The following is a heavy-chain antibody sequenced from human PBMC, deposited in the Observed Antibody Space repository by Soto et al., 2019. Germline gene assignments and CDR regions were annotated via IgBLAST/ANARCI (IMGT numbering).Heavy chain of an antibody. CDR1: GFTFSTYW. J-gene: IGHJ5*02. D-gene: IGHD3-10*01. CDR3: ARDYMLRGRYSNWFDP. Sequence: EVQLVESGGGLVQPGGSLRLSCAASGFTFSTYWMHWVRQAPGKGLVWVARIKSDGSSTTYADSVKGRFAISRDNAKNTLYLQMNSLRAEDTAVYYCARDYMLRGRYSNWFDPWGQGTLVTVSS. CDR2: IKSDGSST. V-gene: IGHV3-74*01.